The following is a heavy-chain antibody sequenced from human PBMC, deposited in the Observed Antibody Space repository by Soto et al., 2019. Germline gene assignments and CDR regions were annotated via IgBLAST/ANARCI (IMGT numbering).Heavy chain of an antibody. J-gene: IGHJ4*02. CDR2: ISSTTNYI. V-gene: IGHV3-21*01. CDR1: GFTFTRYS. CDR3: ARESEDLTSNFDY. Sequence: PGGSLRLSCAASGFTFTRYSMNWVRQAPGKGLEWVSSISSTTNYIYYADSMKGRFAVSRDNAKNSVYLEMNSLSAEDTAVYYCARESEDLTSNFDYWGQGTLVTVSS.